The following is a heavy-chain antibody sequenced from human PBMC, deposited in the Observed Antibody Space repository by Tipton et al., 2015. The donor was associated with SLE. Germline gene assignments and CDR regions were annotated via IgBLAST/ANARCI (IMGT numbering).Heavy chain of an antibody. Sequence: SLRLSCAASGFTFSSYDMHWVRQATGKGLEWVSAIGTAGDPYYPGSVKGRFTISRENAKNSLYLQMNSLRAGDTAVYYCARASLGSGSYYYYYYVDVWGKGTTVTVSS. J-gene: IGHJ6*03. CDR1: GFTFSSYD. V-gene: IGHV3-13*05. D-gene: IGHD3-10*01. CDR3: ARASLGSGSYYYYYYVDV. CDR2: IGTAGDP.